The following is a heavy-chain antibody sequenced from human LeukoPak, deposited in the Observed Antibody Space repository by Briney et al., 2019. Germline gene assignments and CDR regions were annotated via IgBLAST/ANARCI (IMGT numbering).Heavy chain of an antibody. J-gene: IGHJ4*02. CDR1: GFTFSNFA. V-gene: IGHV3-23*01. CDR3: AKRRSAVTTVDS. CDR2: ISTSGGST. Sequence: PGGSLRLSCAASGFTFSNFAMSWVRQAPGKGLEWVSAISTSGGSTYYADSVKGRFTISRDNSKNTLYLQVNSLRAEDTAVYYCAKRRSAVTTVDSWGQGTLVTVSS. D-gene: IGHD4-17*01.